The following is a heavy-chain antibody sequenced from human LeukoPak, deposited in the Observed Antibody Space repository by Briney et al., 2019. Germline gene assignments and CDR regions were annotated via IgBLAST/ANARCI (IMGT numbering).Heavy chain of an antibody. J-gene: IGHJ6*03. CDR2: IDPSGGST. V-gene: IGHV1-46*02. Sequence: ASVRISCKASGNSFNTYNLHWVRQAPGEGLSWLGIIDPSGGSTSYAQKFQVRFTMTRNKSTGTVYMYLSSLRSEDTAVYYCVYSHSGSFSMAVWGKGTTVTVSS. CDR1: GNSFNTYN. CDR3: VYSHSGSFSMAV. D-gene: IGHD2-15*01.